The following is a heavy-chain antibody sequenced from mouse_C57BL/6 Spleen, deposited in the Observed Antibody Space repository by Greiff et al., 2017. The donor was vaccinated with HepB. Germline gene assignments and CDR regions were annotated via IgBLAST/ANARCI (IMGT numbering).Heavy chain of an antibody. D-gene: IGHD2-3*01. CDR1: GYTFTSYG. CDR3: ARRDDGYPDY. J-gene: IGHJ2*01. Sequence: LVESGAELARPGASVKLSCKASGYTFTSYGISWVKQRTGQGLEWIGEIYPRSGNTYYNEKFKGKATLTADKSSSTAYMELRSLTSEDSAVYFCARRDDGYPDYWGQGTTLTVSS. V-gene: IGHV1-81*01. CDR2: IYPRSGNT.